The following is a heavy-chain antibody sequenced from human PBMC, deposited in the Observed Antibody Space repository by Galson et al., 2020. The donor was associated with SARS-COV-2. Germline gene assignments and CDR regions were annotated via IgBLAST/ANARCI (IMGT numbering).Heavy chain of an antibody. J-gene: IGHJ2*01. CDR3: ARQGVNMIVLVTVPGWYFDL. CDR2: VYPSGTT. V-gene: IGHV4-38-2*02. D-gene: IGHD3-22*01. CDR1: GYSVSTTKY. Sequence: SETLSLTCTVSGYSVSTTKYWGWVRQPPGRGLEWIGSVYPSGTTYYNPSLTSRVTISVDTSKNQFSLRLDSVTAADTALYYCARQGVNMIVLVTVPGWYFDLWGRDTLVTVSS.